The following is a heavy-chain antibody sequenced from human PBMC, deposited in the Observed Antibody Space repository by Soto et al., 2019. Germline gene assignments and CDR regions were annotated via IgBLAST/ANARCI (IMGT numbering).Heavy chain of an antibody. CDR1: GFSFSISP. D-gene: IGHD7-27*01. V-gene: IGHV3-30-3*01. Sequence: QVQLVESGGGVVQPGRSLRLSCAASGFSFSISPMHWVRQAPGKGPEWVALISYDGTNKFYADYVKGRFTISRGNSKSTLYLQVDSLRPEDAAVYYCARDPKTSGGQHWAFNYFDSWGQGTLVTVSS. J-gene: IGHJ4*02. CDR2: ISYDGTNK. CDR3: ARDPKTSGGQHWAFNYFDS.